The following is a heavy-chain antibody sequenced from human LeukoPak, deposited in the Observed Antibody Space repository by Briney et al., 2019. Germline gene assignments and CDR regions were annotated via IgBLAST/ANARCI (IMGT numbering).Heavy chain of an antibody. Sequence: GGSLRLSCAASGFTFRSYGMQWVRQAPGKGLEWVASVTYDGSKKYYVGSVKGRFSISRDNSKNTLYLQMNSLRAEDTAVYYCARLGYSSSWTHFDYWGQGTLVTVSS. J-gene: IGHJ4*02. CDR3: ARLGYSSSWTHFDY. D-gene: IGHD6-13*01. CDR2: VTYDGSKK. CDR1: GFTFRSYG. V-gene: IGHV3-30*02.